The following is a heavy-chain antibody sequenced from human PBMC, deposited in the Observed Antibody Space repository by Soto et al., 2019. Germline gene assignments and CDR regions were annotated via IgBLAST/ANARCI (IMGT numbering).Heavy chain of an antibody. Sequence: QVHLVQSGAEVKKPGASMKVSCTASGYTLTSHHVHWVRQAPGRRLEWMGSINPANGVAQYTARFQGRVIMTSDRSTSTVYMELRGLTSEDTAIFYCARGGGVGLDGSAAFDIWGQGTMVTVSS. V-gene: IGHV1-46*01. CDR1: GYTLTSHH. CDR2: INPANGVA. J-gene: IGHJ3*02. CDR3: ARGGGVGLDGSAAFDI. D-gene: IGHD1-1*01.